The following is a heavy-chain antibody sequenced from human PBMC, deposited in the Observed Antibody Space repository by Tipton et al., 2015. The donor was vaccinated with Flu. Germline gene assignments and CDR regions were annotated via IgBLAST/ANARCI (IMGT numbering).Heavy chain of an antibody. CDR2: IYTNTNT. D-gene: IGHD6-19*01. CDR3: AREGPYSSAWYGLDAFDI. Sequence: TLSLTCTVSGDSISRGSYYYNWIRQPAGEGLEWIGRIYTNTNTNYKASLKSRVTISLDTSKNRFSLNLSSVTAADTAVYYCAREGPYSSAWYGLDAFDIWGQGTMVTVSS. CDR1: GDSISRGSYY. V-gene: IGHV4-61*02. J-gene: IGHJ3*02.